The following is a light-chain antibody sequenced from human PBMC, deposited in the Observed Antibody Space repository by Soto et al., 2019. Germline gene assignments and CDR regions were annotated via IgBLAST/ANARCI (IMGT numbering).Light chain of an antibody. V-gene: IGKV1-33*01. CDR1: QDISNY. CDR2: AAS. CDR3: QQYGNVPKT. Sequence: DIQMTQYPSSLSASVGERVTITCQASQDISNYLNWYQQKPGKAPKLLIYAASNLGTGVPSRFSGSGSVTDFTFTISSLQPEDIATYYCQQYGNVPKTFGQGTKVDIK. J-gene: IGKJ1*01.